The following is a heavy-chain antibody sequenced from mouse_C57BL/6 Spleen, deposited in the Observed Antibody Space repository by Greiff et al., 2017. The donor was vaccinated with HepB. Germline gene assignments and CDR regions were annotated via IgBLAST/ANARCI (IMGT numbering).Heavy chain of an antibody. J-gene: IGHJ2*01. CDR1: GYAFSSSW. Sequence: VKLLESGPELVKPGASVKISCKASGYAFSSSWMNWVKQRPGKGLEWIGRIYPGDGDTNYNGKFKGKATLTADKSSSTAYMQLSSLTSEDSAVYFCARSANWDEGDYWGQGTTLTVSS. D-gene: IGHD4-1*01. CDR2: IYPGDGDT. V-gene: IGHV1-82*01. CDR3: ARSANWDEGDY.